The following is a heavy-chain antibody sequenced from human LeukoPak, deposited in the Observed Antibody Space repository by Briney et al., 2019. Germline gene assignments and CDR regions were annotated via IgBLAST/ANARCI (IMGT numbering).Heavy chain of an antibody. V-gene: IGHV4-59*01. D-gene: IGHD4-17*01. J-gene: IGHJ4*02. Sequence: SETLSLTCTVSGGSISSYYWSWIRQPPGKGLEWIGYIQHSGSTNYNPSLKSRVTISVDTSKKQFSLNLSSVIAADAARYYCARTVRGDYVDYWGQGALVTVSS. CDR2: IQHSGST. CDR1: GGSISSYY. CDR3: ARTVRGDYVDY.